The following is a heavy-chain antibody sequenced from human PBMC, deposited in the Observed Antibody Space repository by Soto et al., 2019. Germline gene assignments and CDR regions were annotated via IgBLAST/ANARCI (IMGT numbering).Heavy chain of an antibody. D-gene: IGHD6-13*01. V-gene: IGHV4-31*03. CDR3: ARGGIAGHWFDP. Sequence: QVQLQESGPGLLKPSQTLSLTCNVSNGYINSGGFYWSWIRQHPGKGLEWIGYIFHSGSTLYNPSLISRVTRAADTSKNQLSLTLRSVTVADTAVHYWARGGIAGHWFDPWGQGILVTVSS. J-gene: IGHJ5*02. CDR1: NGYINSGGFY. CDR2: IFHSGST.